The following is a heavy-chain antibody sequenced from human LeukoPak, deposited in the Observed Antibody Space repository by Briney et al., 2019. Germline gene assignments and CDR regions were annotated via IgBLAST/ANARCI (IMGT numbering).Heavy chain of an antibody. CDR2: GSDVGGT. V-gene: IGHV4-34*01. Sequence: SETLSLTCAVYGASLNGHYWSWIREPPGKGLEWIGEGSDVGGTKYNPSLKSRVTISADTSKNQFSLKLSSVTAADTAVYYCAQNGQSGFSFDPWGQGTLATVSS. J-gene: IGHJ5*02. CDR3: AQNGQSGFSFDP. D-gene: IGHD2-8*01. CDR1: GASLNGHY.